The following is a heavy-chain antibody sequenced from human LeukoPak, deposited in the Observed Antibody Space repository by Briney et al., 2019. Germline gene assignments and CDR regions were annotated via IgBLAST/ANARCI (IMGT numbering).Heavy chain of an antibody. CDR1: RFTFTTYF. Sequence: GASVKVSCKASRFTFTTYFMHWVRQAPGQGLEWMGKINPSGDTTTYAQKFQGRVTMTRDTSTSTVYMELSRLRSDDTAVYYCARPPHRYCSSTSCSQFGYWGQGTLVTVSS. CDR3: ARPPHRYCSSTSCSQFGY. CDR2: INPSGDTT. D-gene: IGHD2-2*01. V-gene: IGHV1-46*01. J-gene: IGHJ4*02.